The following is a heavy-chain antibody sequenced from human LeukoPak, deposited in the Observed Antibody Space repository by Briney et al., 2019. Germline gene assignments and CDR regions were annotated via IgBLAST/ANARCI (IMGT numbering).Heavy chain of an antibody. V-gene: IGHV6-1*01. CDR1: GDSVSSNSS. Sequence: SQTLSLTCAISGDSVSSNSSWNWIRQSQSRGLEWLGRTYYKSKWYNDYVVSVKSRININPDTSKNQFSLQLNSVTPEDTAVYYCARGGQGDGYSADEAFDIWGQGTMVTVS. CDR3: ARGGQGDGYSADEAFDI. D-gene: IGHD5-18*01. J-gene: IGHJ3*02. CDR2: TYYKSKWYN.